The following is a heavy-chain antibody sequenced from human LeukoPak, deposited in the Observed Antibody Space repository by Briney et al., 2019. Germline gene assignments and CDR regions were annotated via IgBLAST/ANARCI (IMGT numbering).Heavy chain of an antibody. CDR1: GYTFTSSG. J-gene: IGHJ4*02. Sequence: ASVKVSCKASGYTFTSSGITWVRQAPGQGLEWMGWISVDNGNTKYAQKLQGRVTMTADTSTSTAYMELRSLRSDDTVMYYCARSGVYCSSTSCYTGSLDYWGQGTLVTVSS. D-gene: IGHD2-2*02. V-gene: IGHV1-18*01. CDR3: ARSGVYCSSTSCYTGSLDY. CDR2: ISVDNGNT.